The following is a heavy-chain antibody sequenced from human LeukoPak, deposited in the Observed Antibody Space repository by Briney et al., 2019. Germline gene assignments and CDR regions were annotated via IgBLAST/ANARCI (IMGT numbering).Heavy chain of an antibody. J-gene: IGHJ5*02. V-gene: IGHV1-69*13. CDR1: GGTFSSYA. D-gene: IGHD2-2*01. CDR2: IIPIFGTT. CDR3: ARVNRPYYCSSTSCYLGWFDP. Sequence: SVKVSCKASGGTFSSYAISWVRQAPGQGLEWMGGIIPIFGTTNYAQKFQGRVTITADESTSTAYMELSSLRSEDTAVYYCARVNRPYYCSSTSCYLGWFDPWGQGTLVTVSS.